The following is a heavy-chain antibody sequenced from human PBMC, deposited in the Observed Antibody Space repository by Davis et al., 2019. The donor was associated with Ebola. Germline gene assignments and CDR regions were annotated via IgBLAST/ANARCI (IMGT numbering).Heavy chain of an antibody. CDR3: ARGDIWYNWFDP. V-gene: IGHV3-74*03. CDR2: INSDGSSV. J-gene: IGHJ5*02. Sequence: GESLKISCAASGFSFSAYWMQWVRQAPGKGLVWVSRINSDGSSVEYADSVKGRLTISRDNAKDTLYLQMNSLRAEDTAVYYCARGDIWYNWFDPWGQGTLVTVSS. D-gene: IGHD6-13*01. CDR1: GFSFSAYW.